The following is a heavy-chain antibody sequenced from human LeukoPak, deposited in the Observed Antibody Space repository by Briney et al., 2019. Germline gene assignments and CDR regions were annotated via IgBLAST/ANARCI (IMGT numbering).Heavy chain of an antibody. CDR1: CGSITSGGYG. V-gene: IGHV4-31*03. CDR2: IYYSGST. Sequence: PSQTLSLTGTVSCGSITSGGYGWTWLRQHPGNVLQLFRYIYYSGSTYYNPSLKSRVTISVDTSKNQFSLKLSSVTAADTAVYYCARLAEGDGYLYYFDYWGQGTQVTVSS. J-gene: IGHJ4*02. CDR3: ARLAEGDGYLYYFDY. D-gene: IGHD5-24*01.